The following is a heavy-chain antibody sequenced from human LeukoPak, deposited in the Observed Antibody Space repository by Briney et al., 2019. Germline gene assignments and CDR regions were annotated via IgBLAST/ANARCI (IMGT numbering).Heavy chain of an antibody. CDR3: ARYLHGGNSGYDAFDI. CDR1: GFTFSSYA. D-gene: IGHD4-23*01. CDR2: ISGSGGST. J-gene: IGHJ3*02. Sequence: PGGSLRLSCAASGFTFSSYAMSWVRQAPGKGLEWVSAISGSGGSTYYADSVKGRFTISRDKAKDSLYLQMNSLRAEDTAVYYCARYLHGGNSGYDAFDIWGQGTMVTVSS. V-gene: IGHV3-23*01.